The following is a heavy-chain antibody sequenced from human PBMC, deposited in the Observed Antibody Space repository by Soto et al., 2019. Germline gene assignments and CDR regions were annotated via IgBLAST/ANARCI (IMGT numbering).Heavy chain of an antibody. J-gene: IGHJ6*04. Sequence: EVQLVESGGGLVQPGGSLRLSCTASGFTFSSYWMHWVRQAPGKGLVWVSRTKSDGSAASYTDSVKGRFTISRDNAKNTLYLQMSNLRTEDTAVNYFARGSSAYGPGRMDVWGKGTTVTVSS. CDR2: TKSDGSAA. D-gene: IGHD3-10*01. V-gene: IGHV3-74*01. CDR3: ARGSSAYGPGRMDV. CDR1: GFTFSSYW.